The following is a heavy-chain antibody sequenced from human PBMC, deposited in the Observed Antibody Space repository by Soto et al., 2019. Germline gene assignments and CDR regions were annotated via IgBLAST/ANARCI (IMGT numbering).Heavy chain of an antibody. CDR3: AGGRDTVVGGVMIWFDP. J-gene: IGHJ5*02. V-gene: IGHV4-34*01. CDR2: IDQSGST. D-gene: IGHD3-10*01. Sequence: SETLSLTCAVYGGSFSGYYWNWLRQPPGEGLEWIGKIDQSGSTNYNPSLKSRVTMSVDTSRSQFSLKLTSVTAMDTAVYYCAGGRDTVVGGVMIWFDPWGKGTLVTVSS. CDR1: GGSFSGYY.